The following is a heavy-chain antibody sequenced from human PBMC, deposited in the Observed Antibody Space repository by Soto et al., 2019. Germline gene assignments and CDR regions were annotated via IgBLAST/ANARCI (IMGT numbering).Heavy chain of an antibody. CDR3: AREGAGWQIDC. CDR1: GFTFSSYA. D-gene: IGHD2-15*01. V-gene: IGHV3-64*01. J-gene: IGHJ4*02. Sequence: EVQLVESGGGLVQPGGSLRLSCAASGFTFSSYAMHWVRQAPGKGLEYVSAISSNGGSTYYANSVKGRFTISRDNSKNTLYHQMGRLRAEDMAVYHGAREGAGWQIDCWGQGPLVTASS. CDR2: ISSNGGST.